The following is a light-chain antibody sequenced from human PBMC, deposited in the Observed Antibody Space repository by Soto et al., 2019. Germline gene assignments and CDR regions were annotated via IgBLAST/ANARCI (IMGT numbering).Light chain of an antibody. CDR2: AAS. CDR1: QTMSIY. J-gene: IGKJ1*01. V-gene: IGKV1-39*01. CDR3: QQTYSTRRT. Sequence: DIQLTQSPSSLSASVGDRVTITCRASQTMSIYLNWYQQRPGKAPKLLIYAASSLQHGVPARFSGSGSGTEFRLAITSLQPEDFATYFCQQTYSTRRTFGQGTKVGI.